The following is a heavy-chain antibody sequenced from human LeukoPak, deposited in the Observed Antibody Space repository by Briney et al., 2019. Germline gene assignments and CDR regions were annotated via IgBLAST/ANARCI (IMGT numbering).Heavy chain of an antibody. CDR1: GYTFTSYN. V-gene: IGHV1-46*01. J-gene: IGHJ4*02. Sequence: ASVKVSCKASGYTFTSYNMHWVRQARGQGIEWMGIIYPSGGGTSCAQQFQGRVTMTRDTSTSTVFMELSSLRSEDTAVYYCARDRDGSWSTDYWGQGTLVTVSS. CDR2: IYPSGGGT. D-gene: IGHD6-13*01. CDR3: ARDRDGSWSTDY.